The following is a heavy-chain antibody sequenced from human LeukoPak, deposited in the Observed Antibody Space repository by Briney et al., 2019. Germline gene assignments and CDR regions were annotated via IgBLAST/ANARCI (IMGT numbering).Heavy chain of an antibody. Sequence: SETLSLTCTVSGYSISSGYYWGWIRQPPGKGLEWIGSIYHSGSTYYNPSLKSRVTISVDTSKNQFSLKLSSVTAADTAVYYCALGSPYYFDYWGQGTLVTVSS. V-gene: IGHV4-38-2*02. CDR2: IYHSGST. CDR1: GYSISSGYY. CDR3: ALGSPYYFDY. J-gene: IGHJ4*02. D-gene: IGHD1-26*01.